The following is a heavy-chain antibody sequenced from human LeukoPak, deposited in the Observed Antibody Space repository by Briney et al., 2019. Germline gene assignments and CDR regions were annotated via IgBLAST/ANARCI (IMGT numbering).Heavy chain of an antibody. CDR1: GYSFSRYG. J-gene: IGHJ3*01. V-gene: IGHV1-18*04. CDR3: ARGRESSKLTSGFQSFDWLSDSFDL. CDR2: ISPNGDI. D-gene: IGHD3-9*01. Sequence: GASVKVSCKASGYSFSRYGISWVRQVPGQGLEWMGWISPNGDINRAQKFQGRVTMTRDTSTNTTYMEMKSLTSDDTAVYYCARGRESSKLTSGFQSFDWLSDSFDLWGQGTIVTVSS.